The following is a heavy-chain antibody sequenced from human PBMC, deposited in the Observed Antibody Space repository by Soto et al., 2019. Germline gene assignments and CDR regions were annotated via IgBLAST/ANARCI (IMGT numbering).Heavy chain of an antibody. Sequence: PGWSLRLSCAASGFTFSVYAMSWVRQAPGKGLDWVSAISGSGAATYYADSVKGRFTVSRDDSKNTLFLQMNSLRAEDTAVYYCAKTFTILPPGYGMDVWGQGTTVTVSS. J-gene: IGHJ6*02. V-gene: IGHV3-23*01. CDR3: AKTFTILPPGYGMDV. CDR2: ISGSGAAT. D-gene: IGHD2-2*01. CDR1: GFTFSVYA.